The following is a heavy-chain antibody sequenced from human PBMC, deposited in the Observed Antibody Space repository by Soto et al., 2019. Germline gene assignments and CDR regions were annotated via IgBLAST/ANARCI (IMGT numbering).Heavy chain of an antibody. CDR3: SRDLGS. Sequence: EVQLVESGGNLVQPGGSLRLSCAASGFTFSDHHMDWVRQAPGKGLEWVGRTRNKANSYTTEYAASVKGRFTISRDDSKNSLYLQMNSVKTEDTAVYYCSRDLGSWGQGTLVTVSS. J-gene: IGHJ5*02. V-gene: IGHV3-72*01. CDR1: GFTFSDHH. CDR2: TRNKANSYTT.